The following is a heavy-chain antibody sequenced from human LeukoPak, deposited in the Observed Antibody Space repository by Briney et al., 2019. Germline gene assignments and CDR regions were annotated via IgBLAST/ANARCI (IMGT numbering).Heavy chain of an antibody. CDR3: ARDNRPTIFGVVITFLFDY. D-gene: IGHD3-3*01. CDR1: GFTFSSYA. V-gene: IGHV3-30-3*01. CDR2: ISYDGSNK. J-gene: IGHJ4*02. Sequence: GGSLRLSCAASGFTFSSYAMHWVRQAPGKGLEWVAVISYDGSNKYYADSVKGRFTISRDNSKNTLYLQMNSLRAEDTAVYYCARDNRPTIFGVVITFLFDYWGQGTLVTVSS.